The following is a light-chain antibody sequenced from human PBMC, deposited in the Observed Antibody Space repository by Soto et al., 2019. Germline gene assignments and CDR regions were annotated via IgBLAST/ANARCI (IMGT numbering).Light chain of an antibody. CDR3: QQYNNWPQT. Sequence: EIVMTQSPATLSVSPGERATLSCRASQSVSSNLAWYQHNPGQAPRLLIYGASTRATGIPARFSGSGSGTEFTLTISSLQSEDFAIYFCQQYNNWPQTFGQGTKVEI. J-gene: IGKJ1*01. CDR1: QSVSSN. V-gene: IGKV3-15*01. CDR2: GAS.